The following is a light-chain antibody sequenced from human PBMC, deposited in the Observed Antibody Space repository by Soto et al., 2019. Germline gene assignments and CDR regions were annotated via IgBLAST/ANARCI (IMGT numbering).Light chain of an antibody. CDR1: QGVSSSY. J-gene: IGKJ4*01. V-gene: IGKV3-20*01. CDR2: AAS. CDR3: QQYESSPTT. Sequence: EIVLTQSPDTLSSSPGERATLSCRASQGVSSSYLAWYQQKPGQAPRLLIYAASSRATGIPDRFSGSGSGTDFTLTISSLEPEDFAVYYCQQYESSPTTFGQGTKVEIK.